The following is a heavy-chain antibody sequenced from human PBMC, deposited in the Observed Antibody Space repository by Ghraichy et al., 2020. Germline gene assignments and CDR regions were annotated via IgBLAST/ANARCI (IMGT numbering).Heavy chain of an antibody. CDR1: GGTFRTNA. Sequence: SVKVSCKASGGTFRTNAINWVRQAPGQGLEWMGGIIPFFGTSNYAQKFQGRVTITADESTSIAYMEMRSLRSEDTAVYYCARGDPYSRNWLVGWFDPWGQGTLVTVSS. CDR3: ARGDPYSRNWLVGWFDP. CDR2: IIPFFGTS. V-gene: IGHV1-69*13. D-gene: IGHD6-13*01. J-gene: IGHJ5*02.